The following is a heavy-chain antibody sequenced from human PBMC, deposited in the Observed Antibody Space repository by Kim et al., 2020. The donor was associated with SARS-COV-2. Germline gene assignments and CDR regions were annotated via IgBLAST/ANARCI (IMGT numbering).Heavy chain of an antibody. V-gene: IGHV4-59*13. D-gene: IGHD6-6*01. CDR1: GGSISSYY. Sequence: SETLSLTCTVSGGSISSYYWSWIRQPPGKGLEWIGYIYYSGSTNYNPSLKSRVTISVDTSKNQFSLKLSSVTAADTAVYYCARDHPPYSSSSYYGMDVWGQGTTVTVSS. CDR3: ARDHPPYSSSSYYGMDV. CDR2: IYYSGST. J-gene: IGHJ6*02.